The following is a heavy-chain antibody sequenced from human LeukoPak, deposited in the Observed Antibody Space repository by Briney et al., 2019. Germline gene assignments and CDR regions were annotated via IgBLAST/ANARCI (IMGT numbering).Heavy chain of an antibody. CDR3: ARGGYGGSPARLDY. J-gene: IGHJ4*02. V-gene: IGHV4-30-4*01. CDR2: IYYSGST. CDR1: GGSISSGYYY. D-gene: IGHD4-23*01. Sequence: SETLSLTCTVSGGSISSGYYYWSWIRQPPGKGLEWIGYIYYSGSTYYNPSLKSRVTIAVDRSKSQFSLKLSSVTAADAAVYYCARGGYGGSPARLDYWGQGTLVTVSS.